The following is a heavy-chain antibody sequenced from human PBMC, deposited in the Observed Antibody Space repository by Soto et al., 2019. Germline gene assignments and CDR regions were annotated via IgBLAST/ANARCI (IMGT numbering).Heavy chain of an antibody. J-gene: IGHJ4*02. V-gene: IGHV3-7*01. CDR2: IKQDGSEN. D-gene: IGHD6-19*01. CDR3: ASAHINGWKVEY. CDR1: GFTFSNYW. Sequence: EVQLVESGGGLVQPGGSLRLSCAASGFTFSNYWMRWVRQAPGKGLEWVANIKQDGSENYYVDSVKGRFTTSRDNTKHTFSLQLTSLRAEDTAVSYFASAHINGWKVEYWCRGTLVTFSS.